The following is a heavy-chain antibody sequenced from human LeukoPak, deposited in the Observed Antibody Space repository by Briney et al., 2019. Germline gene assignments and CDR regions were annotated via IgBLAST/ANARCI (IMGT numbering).Heavy chain of an antibody. J-gene: IGHJ4*02. CDR2: ITAYNDNT. CDR3: ARALLWFGEPSHIDY. Sequence: GASVKVSCKVSGYTFTELSIHWVRQAPGQGLEWMGWITAYNDNTNYAQRLQGRVTMTTDTSTSTAYMELRSLRSDDTAVYYCARALLWFGEPSHIDYWGQGTLVTASS. V-gene: IGHV1-18*01. D-gene: IGHD3-10*01. CDR1: GYTFTELS.